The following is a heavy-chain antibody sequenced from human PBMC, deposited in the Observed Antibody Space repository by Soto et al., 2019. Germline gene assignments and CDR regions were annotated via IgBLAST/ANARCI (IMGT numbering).Heavy chain of an antibody. CDR3: VKSKGGTSTWPED. D-gene: IGHD2-2*01. V-gene: IGHV3-23*01. CDR1: GFIFKDYA. CDR2: ISGGGST. J-gene: IGHJ4*02. Sequence: EVQLLESGGGLVQPGGSLRLSCEASGFIFKDYAMTWVRQAPGAGLEWVSTISGGGSTFYAESVRGRFTISRDNSKNALYLQLNSLKTDDTAVYFCVKSKGGTSTWPEDWGQGSLVTVSS.